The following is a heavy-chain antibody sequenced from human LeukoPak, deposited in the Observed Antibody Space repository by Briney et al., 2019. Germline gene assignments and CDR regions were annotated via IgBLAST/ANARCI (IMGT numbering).Heavy chain of an antibody. J-gene: IGHJ4*02. CDR2: ISSSRSTI. CDR3: ARTVVVPAAMGYYFDY. Sequence: GGSLRLSCAASGFTFSDYYMSWIRQAPGKGLDGVSYISSSRSTIYYADSVKGRFHISRDNAKNSLYLQMNSLRAEDTAVYYCARTVVVPAAMGYYFDYWGQGTLVTVSS. CDR1: GFTFSDYY. D-gene: IGHD2-2*01. V-gene: IGHV3-11*01.